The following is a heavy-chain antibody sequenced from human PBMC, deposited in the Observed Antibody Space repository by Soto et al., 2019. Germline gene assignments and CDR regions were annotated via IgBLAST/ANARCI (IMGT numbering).Heavy chain of an antibody. CDR1: GFTFDDYA. CDR2: ISWNSGSI. J-gene: IGHJ4*02. V-gene: IGHV3-9*01. CDR3: AKDMGYDLSPLGYFDY. Sequence: PGGSLRLSCAASGFTFDDYAMHWVRQAPGTGLEWVSGISWNSGSIGYADSVKGRFTISRDNAKNSLYLQMNSLRSEDTALYYCAKDMGYDLSPLGYFDYWGQGTLVTVSS. D-gene: IGHD5-12*01.